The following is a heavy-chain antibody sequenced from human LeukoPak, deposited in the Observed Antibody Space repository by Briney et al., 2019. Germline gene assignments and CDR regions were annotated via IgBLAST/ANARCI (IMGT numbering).Heavy chain of an antibody. Sequence: GGSLRLSCAASGFTFSSYVMSWVRPAPGKGLEWVSAISGSGGSTYYADSVKGRFTISRDNSKNTLYLQMNSLRAEDTAVYYCARARITMIVVVTKTLDYWGQGTLVTVSS. CDR1: GFTFSSYV. V-gene: IGHV3-23*01. CDR2: ISGSGGST. D-gene: IGHD3-22*01. J-gene: IGHJ4*02. CDR3: ARARITMIVVVTKTLDY.